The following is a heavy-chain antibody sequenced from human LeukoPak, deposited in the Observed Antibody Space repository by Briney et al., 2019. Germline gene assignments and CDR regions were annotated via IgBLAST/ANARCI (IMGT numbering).Heavy chain of an antibody. Sequence: GSLRLSCAASGFTFTDYAMNWVRQAPGKGLEWVASTKGNGGSTNYTDSVKDRFTISRDNSKNTVYLQMHSLRADDTAVYYCAKGSYYYDTSGFDSWGHGALVTASS. D-gene: IGHD3-22*01. V-gene: IGHV3-23*01. J-gene: IGHJ4*01. CDR3: AKGSYYYDTSGFDS. CDR2: TKGNGGST. CDR1: GFTFTDYA.